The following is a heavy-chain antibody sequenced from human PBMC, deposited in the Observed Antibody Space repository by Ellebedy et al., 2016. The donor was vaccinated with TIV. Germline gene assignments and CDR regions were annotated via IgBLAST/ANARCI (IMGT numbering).Heavy chain of an antibody. D-gene: IGHD2-21*02. CDR2: IYYSGST. J-gene: IGHJ6*02. Sequence: MPSETLSLTCTVSGGSISSGGYNWSWIRQHPGKGLEWIGYIYYSGSTYYNPSLKSRVTISRDTSKNQFSLKLSSVTAADTAVYYCARDSSILWRGLLLHDDRDVWGQGTTVTVSS. V-gene: IGHV4-31*03. CDR1: GGSISSGGYN. CDR3: ARDSSILWRGLLLHDDRDV.